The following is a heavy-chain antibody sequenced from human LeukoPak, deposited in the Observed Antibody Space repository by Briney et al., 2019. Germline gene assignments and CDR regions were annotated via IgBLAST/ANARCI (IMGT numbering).Heavy chain of an antibody. V-gene: IGHV4-4*02. CDR3: VSNGYYSIDY. Sequence: SETLSLTCAVSGVSMRSNWWSWVRQSPGKGLEWIGEIYHSGSTNYNPSLKSRVDIAVDQSRSQFSLKLRSVTAADTVVYYCVSNGYYSIDYWGQGTLVTVSS. CDR1: GVSMRSNW. J-gene: IGHJ4*02. D-gene: IGHD3-22*01. CDR2: IYHSGST.